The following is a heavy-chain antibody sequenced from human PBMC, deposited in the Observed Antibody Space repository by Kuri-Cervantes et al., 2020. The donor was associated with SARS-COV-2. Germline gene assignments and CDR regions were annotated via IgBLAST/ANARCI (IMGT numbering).Heavy chain of an antibody. J-gene: IGHJ5*02. CDR3: ARDQGKQQRGWA. CDR1: GFNFSSYW. D-gene: IGHD6-13*01. CDR2: INSDGSST. Sequence: GESLKISCAASGFNFSSYWMHWVRQAPGKGLVWVSRINSDGSSTSYADSVKGRFTISGDNAKNSLYLQMNSLRAEDTAVYYCARDQGKQQRGWAWGQGTLVTVSS. V-gene: IGHV3-74*01.